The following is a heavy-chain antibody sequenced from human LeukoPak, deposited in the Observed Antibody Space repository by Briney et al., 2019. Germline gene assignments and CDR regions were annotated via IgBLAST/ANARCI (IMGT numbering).Heavy chain of an antibody. V-gene: IGHV4-39*07. CDR2: FYYSGST. CDR3: VRSADIWFGEGNFDY. Sequence: SETLSLTCTVSGGSISSSSSYWGWIRQPPGKGLEWIGSFYYSGSTYYNPSLMSRVTISVDTSKNQFSLNLSSVTAADTAVYYCVRSADIWFGEGNFDYWGQGTLVTVSS. D-gene: IGHD3-10*01. CDR1: GGSISSSSSY. J-gene: IGHJ4*02.